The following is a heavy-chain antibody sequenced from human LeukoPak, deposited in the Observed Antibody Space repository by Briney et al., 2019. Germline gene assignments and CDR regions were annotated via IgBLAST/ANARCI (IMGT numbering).Heavy chain of an antibody. CDR3: AKDRDLYDYGSGGYYNGVFDY. V-gene: IGHV3-23*01. CDR1: DFSFSNYA. D-gene: IGHD3-10*01. J-gene: IGHJ4*02. Sequence: GGSLRLSCAASDFSFSNYAMSWVRQAPGKGLEWVSAVSNRGGSTYYADSVKGRFTISRDNSKNTLYLQMNSLRAEDTAVYYCAKDRDLYDYGSGGYYNGVFDYWGQGTLVTVSS. CDR2: VSNRGGST.